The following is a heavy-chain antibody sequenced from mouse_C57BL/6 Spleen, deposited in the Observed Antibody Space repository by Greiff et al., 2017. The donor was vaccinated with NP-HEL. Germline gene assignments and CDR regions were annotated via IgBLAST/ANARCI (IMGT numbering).Heavy chain of an antibody. CDR1: GFTFTDYY. D-gene: IGHD4-1*01. V-gene: IGHV7-3*01. CDR3: ARSGWDTPFDY. CDR2: IRNKANGYTT. Sequence: EVQGVESGGGLVQPGGSLSLSCAASGFTFTDYYMSWVRQPPGKALEWLGFIRNKANGYTTEDSVSGKGQFTTSRDNSQSILYLQMHALRAEYSATYYCARSGWDTPFDYWGQGTTLTVSS. J-gene: IGHJ2*01.